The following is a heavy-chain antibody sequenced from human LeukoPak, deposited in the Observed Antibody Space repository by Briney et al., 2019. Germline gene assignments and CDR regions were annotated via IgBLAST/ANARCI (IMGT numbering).Heavy chain of an antibody. J-gene: IGHJ3*02. CDR2: ISGSGGST. V-gene: IGHV3-23*01. CDR3: AKEGGVLRYFDAFDI. CDR1: GFTFSSYA. D-gene: IGHD3-9*01. Sequence: GGSLRLSCAASGFTFSSYAMSWVRQAPGKGLERVSAISGSGGSTYYAGSVKGRFTISRDNSKNTLYLQMNSLRAEDTAVYYCAKEGGVLRYFDAFDIWGQGTMVTVSS.